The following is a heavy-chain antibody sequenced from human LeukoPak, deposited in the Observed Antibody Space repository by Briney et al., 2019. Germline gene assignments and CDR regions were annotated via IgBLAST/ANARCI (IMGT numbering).Heavy chain of an antibody. D-gene: IGHD6-19*01. CDR3: ARAPPYGSGWSKGVFDY. J-gene: IGHJ4*02. CDR2: IYHSGST. CDR1: GGSFSGYY. Sequence: SETLSLTCAVYGGSFSGYYWSWVRQPPGKGLEWIGEIYHSGSTNYNPSLKSRLTISVDKSKNQFSLILSSVTAADTAVYYCARAPPYGSGWSKGVFDYWGQGTLVTVSS. V-gene: IGHV4-34*01.